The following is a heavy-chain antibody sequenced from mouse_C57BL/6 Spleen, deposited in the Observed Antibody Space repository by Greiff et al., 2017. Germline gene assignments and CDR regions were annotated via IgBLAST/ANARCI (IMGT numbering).Heavy chain of an antibody. J-gene: IGHJ2*01. Sequence: DVQLQESGGGLVKPGGSLKLSCAASGFTFSSYAMSWVRQTPEKRLEWVATISDGGSYTYYPDNVKGRFTISRDNAKNNLYLQMSHLKSEDTAMYYCASTAQATDFDYWGQGTTLTVSS. D-gene: IGHD3-2*02. V-gene: IGHV5-4*01. CDR2: ISDGGSYT. CDR3: ASTAQATDFDY. CDR1: GFTFSSYA.